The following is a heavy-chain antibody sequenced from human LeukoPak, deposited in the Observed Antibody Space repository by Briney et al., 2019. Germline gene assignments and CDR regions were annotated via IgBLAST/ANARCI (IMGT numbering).Heavy chain of an antibody. J-gene: IGHJ5*02. CDR3: AASKYYDFRSGPNWFDP. CDR1: GGSFSGYS. V-gene: IGHV4-34*01. CDR2: INHSGST. Sequence: SETLSLTCAVYGGSFSGYSWSWIRQPPGKGLEWIGEINHSGSTNYNPSLKSRVTISVDTSKNQFSLKLSSVTAADTAVYYCAASKYYDFRSGPNWFDPWGQGTLVTVPS. D-gene: IGHD3-3*01.